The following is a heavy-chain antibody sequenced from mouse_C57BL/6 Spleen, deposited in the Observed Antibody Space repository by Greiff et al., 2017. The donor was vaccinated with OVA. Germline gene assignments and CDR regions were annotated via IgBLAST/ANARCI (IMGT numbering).Heavy chain of an antibody. V-gene: IGHV5-9-1*02. CDR1: GFTFSSYA. CDR2: ISSGGDYI. Sequence: EVQVVESGAGLVKPGGSLKLSCAASGFTFSSYAMSWVRQTPEKRLEWVAYISSGGDYIYYADTVKGRFTISRDNARNTLYLQMSSLKSEDTAMYYCTRDDGADYDWYFDVWGTGTTVTVSS. D-gene: IGHD2-3*01. CDR3: TRDDGADYDWYFDV. J-gene: IGHJ1*03.